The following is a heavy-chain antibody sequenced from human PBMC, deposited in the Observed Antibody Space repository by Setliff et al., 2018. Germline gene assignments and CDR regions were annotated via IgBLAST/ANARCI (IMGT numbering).Heavy chain of an antibody. V-gene: IGHV3-48*01. D-gene: IGHD4-4*01. CDR3: ARSTETFSGEDFYFFYYMDV. CDR2: ITSSSSTI. CDR1: GFAFSTYR. J-gene: IGHJ6*03. Sequence: HPGGSLRLSCAASGFAFSTYRMNWVRQAPGKGLEWVSYITSSSSTIDYADSVKGRFTISRDSSRNTLYLQMSSLRPEDTALYYCARSTETFSGEDFYFFYYMDVWGKGTTVTVSS.